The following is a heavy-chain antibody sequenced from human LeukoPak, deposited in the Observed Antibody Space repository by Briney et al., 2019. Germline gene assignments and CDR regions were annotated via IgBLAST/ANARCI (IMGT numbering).Heavy chain of an antibody. V-gene: IGHV1-2*02. CDR1: GYTFTGYY. CDR2: INSDSGFT. J-gene: IGHJ4*02. Sequence: ASVTVSCKASGYTFTGYYMNWVRQAPGQGLEWMGWINSDSGFTKYAQKFQGRVTMTRDTSTSTVYMELSSLRSEDTAVYYCARGGATDFDYWGQGTLVTVSS. D-gene: IGHD1-26*01. CDR3: ARGGATDFDY.